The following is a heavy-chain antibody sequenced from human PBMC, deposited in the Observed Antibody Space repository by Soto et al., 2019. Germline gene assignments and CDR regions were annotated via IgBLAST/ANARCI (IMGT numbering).Heavy chain of an antibody. J-gene: IGHJ6*02. CDR1: GYTLTELS. Sequence: ASVKVSCKVSGYTLTELSMHWVRQAPGKGLEWMGGFDPEDGETIYAQKFQGRVTMTEDTSTDTAYMELSSLRSEDTAVYYCAVRRDIVVVPAATPYYYGMDVWGQGTTVTVSS. CDR3: AVRRDIVVVPAATPYYYGMDV. CDR2: FDPEDGET. V-gene: IGHV1-24*01. D-gene: IGHD2-2*01.